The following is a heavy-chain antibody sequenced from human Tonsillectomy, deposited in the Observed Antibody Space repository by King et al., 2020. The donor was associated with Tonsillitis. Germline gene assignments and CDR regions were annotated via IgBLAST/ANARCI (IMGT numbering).Heavy chain of an antibody. V-gene: IGHV4-34*01. J-gene: IGHJ4*02. D-gene: IGHD3-10*01. CDR1: GGXFSDXY. CDR3: ARVISMVRGVIYDDY. CDR2: INHSGST. Sequence: VQLQQWGAGLLKPSETLSLPCAVXGGXFSDXYWSWIRQPPGKGLEWIGEINHSGSTNYNPSLKSRVTISVDTSKNQFSLKLSSVTAADTAVYYCARVISMVRGVIYDDYWGQGTLVTVSS.